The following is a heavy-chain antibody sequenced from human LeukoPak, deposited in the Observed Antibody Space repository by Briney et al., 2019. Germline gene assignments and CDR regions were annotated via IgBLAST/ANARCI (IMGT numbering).Heavy chain of an antibody. J-gene: IGHJ4*02. Sequence: GGSLRLSCAASGFTFSSYSMNWVRQAPGKGLEWVSYISSSSSTIYYADSVKGRFTISRDNAKNSLYLQMNSLRAEDTAVYYCARGDRVMTMIVVVITHFDYWGQGTLVTVSS. CDR3: ARGDRVMTMIVVVITHFDY. CDR1: GFTFSSYS. V-gene: IGHV3-48*01. D-gene: IGHD3-22*01. CDR2: ISSSSSTI.